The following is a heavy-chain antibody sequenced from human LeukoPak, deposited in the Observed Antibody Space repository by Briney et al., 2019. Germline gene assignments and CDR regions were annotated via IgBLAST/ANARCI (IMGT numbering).Heavy chain of an antibody. V-gene: IGHV3-21*01. CDR1: GFTFSVYR. J-gene: IGHJ4*02. CDR2: ISSSSSYI. D-gene: IGHD6-6*01. CDR3: SRSSEYSTSSGQNH. Sequence: GGSLRLSCAASGFTFSVYRMNWVRQAPGKGLECVASISSSSSYIYHADSVKGRFTISRDNAKNSLYLQMSSLRVEDTAVYYCSRSSEYSTSSGQNHWGQGTLVTVSS.